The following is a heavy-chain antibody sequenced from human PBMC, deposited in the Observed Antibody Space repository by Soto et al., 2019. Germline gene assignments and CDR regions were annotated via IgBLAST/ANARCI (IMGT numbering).Heavy chain of an antibody. V-gene: IGHV3-13*05. CDR2: IGTAGNP. J-gene: IGHJ3*02. Sequence: GGSLRLSCAASGFTFSSYDMHWVRQATGKGLEWVSAIGTAGNPYYPGSVKGRFTISRENAKNSLYLQRNSLRAGDTAVYYCARVGIRGAFDIWGQGTMVTVSS. D-gene: IGHD7-27*01. CDR1: GFTFSSYD. CDR3: ARVGIRGAFDI.